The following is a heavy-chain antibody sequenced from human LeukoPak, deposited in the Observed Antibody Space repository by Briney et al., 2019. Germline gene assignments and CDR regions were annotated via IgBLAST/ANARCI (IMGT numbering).Heavy chain of an antibody. J-gene: IGHJ5*02. CDR3: ARERTEYDFWSAYFDP. D-gene: IGHD3-3*01. V-gene: IGHV4-34*01. CDR2: INHSGST. CDR1: GGSFSGYY. Sequence: SETLSLTCAVYGGSFSGYYWSWIRQPPGKGLEWIGEINHSGSTNYNPSLKSRVTISVDTSKNQFSLKLSSVTAADTAVYYCARERTEYDFWSAYFDPWGQGTLVTVSS.